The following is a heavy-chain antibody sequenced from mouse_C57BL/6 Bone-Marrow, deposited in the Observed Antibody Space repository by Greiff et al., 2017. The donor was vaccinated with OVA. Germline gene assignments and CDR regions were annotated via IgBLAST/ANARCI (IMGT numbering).Heavy chain of an antibody. CDR3: ARDSPYYSNYPWFAY. V-gene: IGHV5-4*01. J-gene: IGHJ3*01. CDR1: GFTFSSYA. CDR2: ISDGGSYT. D-gene: IGHD2-5*01. Sequence: EVKLMESGGGLVKPGGSLKLSCAASGFTFSSYAMSWVRQTPEKRLEWVATISDGGSYTYYPDNVKGRFTISRDNAKNNLYLQMSHLKSEDTAMYYCARDSPYYSNYPWFAYWGQGTLVTVSA.